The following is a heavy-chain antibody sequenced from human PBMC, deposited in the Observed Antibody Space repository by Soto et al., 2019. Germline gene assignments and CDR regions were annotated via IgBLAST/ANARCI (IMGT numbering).Heavy chain of an antibody. CDR2: ISGSGGST. D-gene: IGHD3-22*01. CDR3: AKDPLQPYDSSGYYYSYFDY. CDR1: GFTFSSYA. J-gene: IGHJ4*02. Sequence: GGSLRLSCAASGFTFSSYAISWVRQAPGKGLEWVSAISGSGGSTYYADSVKGRFTISRDNSKNTLYLQMNSLRAEDTAVYYCAKDPLQPYDSSGYYYSYFDYWGQGTLVTVS. V-gene: IGHV3-23*01.